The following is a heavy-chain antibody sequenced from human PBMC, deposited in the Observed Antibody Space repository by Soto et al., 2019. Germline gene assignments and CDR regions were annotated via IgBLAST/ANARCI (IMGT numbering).Heavy chain of an antibody. CDR3: ARVDIVVVPAAMGSRGYYYYGMDV. CDR1: GGTFSSYA. V-gene: IGHV1-69*13. Sequence: ASEKVSCKASGGTFSSYAISWVRQAPGQGLEWVGGIIPIFGTADYAQKFQGRVTITADESTSTAYMELSSLRSEDTAVYYCARVDIVVVPAAMGSRGYYYYGMDVWGQGTTVTVSS. D-gene: IGHD2-2*01. J-gene: IGHJ6*02. CDR2: IIPIFGTA.